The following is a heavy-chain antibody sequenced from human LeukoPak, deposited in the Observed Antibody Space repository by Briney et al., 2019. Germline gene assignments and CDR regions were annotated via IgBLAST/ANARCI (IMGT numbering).Heavy chain of an antibody. D-gene: IGHD3-22*01. CDR3: ARRGFGWYDSSGYMFDY. Sequence: PSETLSLTCAVSGYSISSGYYWGWIRQPPGKGLEWIGSIYHSGSTYYNPSLKSRVTISVDTSKNQFSLKLSSVTAADTAVYYCARRGFGWYDSSGYMFDYWGQGTLVTVS. CDR2: IYHSGST. V-gene: IGHV4-38-2*01. J-gene: IGHJ4*02. CDR1: GYSISSGYY.